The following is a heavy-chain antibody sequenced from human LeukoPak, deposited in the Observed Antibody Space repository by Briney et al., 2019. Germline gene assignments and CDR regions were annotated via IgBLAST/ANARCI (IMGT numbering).Heavy chain of an antibody. CDR3: AKDRSGWYGYFQH. V-gene: IGHV3-9*01. D-gene: IGHD6-19*01. CDR1: GFTFDDYA. J-gene: IGHJ1*01. Sequence: GGSLRLSCAASGFTFDDYAMHWVRQAPGKGLEGVSGISWNSGSIGYADSVKGRFTISRDNAKNSLYLQMNSLRAEDTAVYYCAKDRSGWYGYFQHWGQGTLVTVSS. CDR2: ISWNSGSI.